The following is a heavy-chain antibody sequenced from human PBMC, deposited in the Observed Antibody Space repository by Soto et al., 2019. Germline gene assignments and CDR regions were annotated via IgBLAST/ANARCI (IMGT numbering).Heavy chain of an antibody. CDR2: IYYSGST. CDR3: ARARSRITIFGVVSYYFDY. CDR1: GGSISSYY. V-gene: IGHV4-59*01. Sequence: WETLSLTCTVSGGSISSYYWSWIRQPPGKGLEWIGYIYYSGSTNCNPSLKSRVTISVDTSKNQFSLKLSSVTAADTAVYYCARARSRITIFGVVSYYFDYWGQGTLVTVSS. D-gene: IGHD3-3*01. J-gene: IGHJ4*02.